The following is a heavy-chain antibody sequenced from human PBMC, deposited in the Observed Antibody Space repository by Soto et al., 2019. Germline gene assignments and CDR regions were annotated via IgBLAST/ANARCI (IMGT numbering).Heavy chain of an antibody. Sequence: ASVKVSCKASGYTFTSYDINWVREATGQGLEWMGWMNPNSGNTGYAQKFQGRVTMTRNTSISTAYMELSSLRSEDTAVYYCARVSSGWYTVYGMDVWGQGTTVTVSS. CDR3: ARVSSGWYTVYGMDV. V-gene: IGHV1-8*01. D-gene: IGHD6-19*01. CDR1: GYTFTSYD. CDR2: MNPNSGNT. J-gene: IGHJ6*02.